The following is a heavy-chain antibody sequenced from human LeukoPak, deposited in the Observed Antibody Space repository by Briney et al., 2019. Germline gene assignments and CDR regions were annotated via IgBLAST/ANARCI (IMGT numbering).Heavy chain of an antibody. CDR1: GFTFSDYY. Sequence: PGGSLRLSCAASGFTFSDYYMSWIRQAPGKGLEWVSHISDSGRTIYYADSVKGRFTISRDNAKNSLYLQMNSLRAEDPAVYYCASQYYYAMDVWGQGTTVTVSS. CDR2: ISDSGRTI. CDR3: ASQYYYAMDV. J-gene: IGHJ6*02. V-gene: IGHV3-11*01.